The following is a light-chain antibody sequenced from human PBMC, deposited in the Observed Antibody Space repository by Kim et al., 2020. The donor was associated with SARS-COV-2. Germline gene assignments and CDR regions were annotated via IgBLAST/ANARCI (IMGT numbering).Light chain of an antibody. Sequence: QSALTQPASVSGSPGQSITFSCTGTSSDIGGYNYVSWYQQHPGKAPKLMISDVSKRPSGVSYRFSGSKSGNTASLTISGLQAEDEADYYCNSYTSSSTFVFGTGTKVTVL. CDR3: NSYTSSSTFV. V-gene: IGLV2-14*03. J-gene: IGLJ1*01. CDR1: SSDIGGYNY. CDR2: DVS.